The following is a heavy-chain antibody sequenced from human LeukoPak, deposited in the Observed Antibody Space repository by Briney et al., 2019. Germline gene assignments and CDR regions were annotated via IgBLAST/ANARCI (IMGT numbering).Heavy chain of an antibody. CDR3: ARAGVVPAAISRAFDN. J-gene: IGHJ3*02. CDR2: IYHNGDT. V-gene: IGHV4-30-4*08. D-gene: IGHD2-2*02. Sequence: SETLSLTCIVSGGSIISGDYYWSWIRQPPGKGLEWFGYIYHNGDTYYNPSLKSRVSISVATSKTQFSLKLSSVTAADTAVYYCARAGVVPAAISRAFDNWGQGSVVTVSS. CDR1: GGSIISGDYY.